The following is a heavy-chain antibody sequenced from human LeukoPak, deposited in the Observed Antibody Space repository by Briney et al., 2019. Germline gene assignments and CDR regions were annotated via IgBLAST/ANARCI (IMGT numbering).Heavy chain of an antibody. J-gene: IGHJ2*01. CDR2: IYYSGST. D-gene: IGHD2-15*01. CDR1: GGSLSSYY. Sequence: SETLSLTCTVSGGSLSSYYWSWIRQPPGKGLEWIGYIYYSGSTNYNPSLKSRVTISVDTSKNQFSLKLSSVTAADTAVYYCARAGRSEWYFDLWGRGTLVTVSS. CDR3: ARAGRSEWYFDL. V-gene: IGHV4-59*01.